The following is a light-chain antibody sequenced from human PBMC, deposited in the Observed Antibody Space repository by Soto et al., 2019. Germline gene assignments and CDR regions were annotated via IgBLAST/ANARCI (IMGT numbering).Light chain of an antibody. CDR1: QDITNY. V-gene: IGKV1-33*01. CDR2: DAS. CDR3: QQFDSVLELT. J-gene: IGKJ4*01. Sequence: DIQMTQSPPSLSASVGDRVTITCQASQDITNYLNWYQQKPGEAPKLLIYDASNLQAGVPSRFCGGGFTTRFSFTISSLQPEDVATYYWQQFDSVLELTFGGGTKVEIK.